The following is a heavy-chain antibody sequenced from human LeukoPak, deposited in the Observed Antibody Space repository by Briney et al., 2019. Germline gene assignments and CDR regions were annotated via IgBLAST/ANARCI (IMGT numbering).Heavy chain of an antibody. V-gene: IGHV1-69*01. D-gene: IGHD2-2*01. CDR3: ARRRYCSSTSCLRGRAFDI. J-gene: IGHJ3*02. CDR1: GGTFGSYA. CDR2: IIPIFGTA. Sequence: SVKVSCKASGGTFGSYAISWVRQAPGQGLEWMGGIIPIFGTANYAQKFQGRVTITADESTSTAYMELSSLRSVDTAVYYCARRRYCSSTSCLRGRAFDIWGQGTMVTVSS.